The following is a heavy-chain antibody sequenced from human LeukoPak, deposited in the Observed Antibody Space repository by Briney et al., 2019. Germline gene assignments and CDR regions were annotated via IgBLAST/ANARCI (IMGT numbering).Heavy chain of an antibody. D-gene: IGHD3-16*02. V-gene: IGHV4-39*01. J-gene: IGHJ4*02. Sequence: SETLSLTCTVSGGSISSSSYYWGWIRQPPGKGLEWIGSIYYSGSTYYNPSLKSRVTISVDTSKNQFSLKLSSVTAADTAVYYCARTIDLSLYYFDYWGQGTLVTVSS. CDR3: ARTIDLSLYYFDY. CDR2: IYYSGST. CDR1: GGSISSSSYY.